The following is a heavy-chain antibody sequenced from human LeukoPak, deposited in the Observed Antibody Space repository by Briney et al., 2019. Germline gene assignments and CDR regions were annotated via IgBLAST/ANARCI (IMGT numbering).Heavy chain of an antibody. V-gene: IGHV1-46*01. D-gene: IGHD3-22*01. CDR3: ARDGDSRDFDY. CDR1: GYTFTSYY. J-gene: IGHJ4*02. CDR2: INPSGGST. Sequence: ASVKVSCKASGYTFTSYYMHWVRQAPEQGLEWMGIINPSGGSTSYAQKFQGGVTMTRDTSTSTVYMELSSLRSEDTAVYYCARDGDSRDFDYWGQGTLVTVSS.